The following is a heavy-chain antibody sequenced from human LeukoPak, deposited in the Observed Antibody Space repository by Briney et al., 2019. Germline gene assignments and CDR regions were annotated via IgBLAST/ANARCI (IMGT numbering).Heavy chain of an antibody. J-gene: IGHJ3*02. CDR2: INTNSGNT. V-gene: IGHV1-8*03. CDR3: ARRSGSGRNPFHI. D-gene: IGHD3-10*01. Sequence: ASVKVSCKASGYTFTTYDINWVRQAPGQGLEWMGYINTNSGNTGYARKFQGRVTITRTTSISIVYMELRSLRYEDTAVYYCARRSGSGRNPFHIWGHGTLVTVSS. CDR1: GYTFTTYD.